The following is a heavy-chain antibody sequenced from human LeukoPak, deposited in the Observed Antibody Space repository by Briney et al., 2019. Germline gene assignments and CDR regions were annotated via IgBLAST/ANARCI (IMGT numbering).Heavy chain of an antibody. V-gene: IGHV4-59*08. CDR2: IYYSGST. J-gene: IGHJ4*02. CDR3: ARGQVLMVYAIPF. CDR1: GGSISSYY. D-gene: IGHD2-8*01. Sequence: SETLSLTCTVSGGSISSYYWSWIRQPPGKGLEWIRYIYYSGSTYYNPSLKSRVTISVDTSKNQFSLKLSSVTAADTAVYYCARGQVLMVYAIPFWGQGTLVTVSS.